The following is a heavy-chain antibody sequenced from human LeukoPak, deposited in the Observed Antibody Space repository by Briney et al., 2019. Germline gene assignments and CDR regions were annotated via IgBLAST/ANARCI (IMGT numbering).Heavy chain of an antibody. V-gene: IGHV4-4*07. CDR3: ARGVIAAGGNDFDY. CDR2: IYNSEST. D-gene: IGHD6-13*01. CDR1: GFTFSSYW. Sequence: GSLTLSCAASGFTFSSYWMSWLRQAPGKGLEGIGRIYNSESTDYNASLKSRVAMSVDTSKNQLSLKVVSVTAADTAVYYCARGVIAAGGNDFDYWGQGTLVTVSS. J-gene: IGHJ4*02.